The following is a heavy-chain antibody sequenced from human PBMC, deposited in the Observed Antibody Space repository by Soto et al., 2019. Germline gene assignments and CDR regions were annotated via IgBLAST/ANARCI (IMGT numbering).Heavy chain of an antibody. CDR1: GGSISSYY. V-gene: IGHV4-59*01. Sequence: SETLSLTCTVSGGSISSYYWSWIRQPPGKGLEWIGYIYYSGSTNYNPSLKSRVTISVDTSKNQFSLKLSSVTAADTAVYYCASLRYLSWEFVSEYYFDYWGQGTLVTVSS. CDR2: IYYSGST. CDR3: ASLRYLSWEFVSEYYFDY. J-gene: IGHJ4*02. D-gene: IGHD3-9*01.